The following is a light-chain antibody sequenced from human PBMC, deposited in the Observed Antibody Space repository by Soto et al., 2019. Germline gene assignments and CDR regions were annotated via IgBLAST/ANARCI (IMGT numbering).Light chain of an antibody. CDR3: AAWDDSLNGVV. J-gene: IGLJ2*01. V-gene: IGLV1-44*01. CDR2: SNN. CDR1: NSNIGSNT. Sequence: QPVLTQPPSASGTPGQTVTISCSGSNSNIGSNTVNWYQQLPGTAPKLLISSNNQRPSGVPDRFSGSKSGTSASLAISGLQSEDEAVYYCAAWDDSLNGVVFGGGTKLTVL.